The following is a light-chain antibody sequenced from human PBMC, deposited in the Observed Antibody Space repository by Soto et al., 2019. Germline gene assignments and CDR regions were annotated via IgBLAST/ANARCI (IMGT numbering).Light chain of an antibody. Sequence: DIQMTQSPSTLSASVGDRVTITCRASQSISSWLAWYQQKPGKAPKLLIYKASNLESGVPSRFGGSGSGTEFTLTISSLQPDDFAIYYCQQYDTYTTFGQGTKVEIK. CDR3: QQYDTYTT. CDR2: KAS. CDR1: QSISSW. J-gene: IGKJ1*01. V-gene: IGKV1-5*03.